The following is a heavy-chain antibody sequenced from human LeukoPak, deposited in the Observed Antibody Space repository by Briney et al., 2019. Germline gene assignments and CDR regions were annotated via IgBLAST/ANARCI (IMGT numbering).Heavy chain of an antibody. Sequence: GGSLRLSCAASGFTFSNAWMSWVRQAPGKGLEWVGHIKSKTDGGTTDYAAPVKGRLTISRDDSKNTLYLQMNSLKTEDTAVYYCTTLRSIATDYWGQGPWSPSPQ. CDR3: TTLRSIATDY. D-gene: IGHD2-2*01. CDR1: GFTFSNAW. V-gene: IGHV3-15*01. CDR2: IKSKTDGGTT. J-gene: IGHJ4*02.